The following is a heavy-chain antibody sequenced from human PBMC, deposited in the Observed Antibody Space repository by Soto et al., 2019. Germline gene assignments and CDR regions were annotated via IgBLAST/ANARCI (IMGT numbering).Heavy chain of an antibody. V-gene: IGHV4-34*01. J-gene: IGHJ6*02. CDR3: ARCITRNRLHYYYHGMDV. D-gene: IGHD3-10*01. Sequence: SETLSLTCAVYGGSFSGYYWSWIRQPPGKGLEWIGEINHSGSTNYNPSLKSRVTISVDTSKNQFSLKLSSVSAADTAVYYCARCITRNRLHYYYHGMDVWGHGTTVTVSS. CDR1: GGSFSGYY. CDR2: INHSGST.